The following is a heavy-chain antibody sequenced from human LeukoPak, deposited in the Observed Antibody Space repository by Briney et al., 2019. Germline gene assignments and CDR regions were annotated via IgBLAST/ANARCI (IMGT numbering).Heavy chain of an antibody. CDR1: GYSFTSYW. J-gene: IGHJ6*02. CDR2: IYPGDSDT. D-gene: IGHD4-11*01. CDR3: ASHTPDYTNSSFYYYYGMDV. V-gene: IGHV5-51*01. Sequence: GESLKISCKGSGYSFTSYWIGWVRQMPGKGLEWMGIIYPGDSDTRYSPSFQGQVTISADKSISTAYLQWSSLKASDTAIYYCASHTPDYTNSSFYYYYGMDVWGQGTTVTISS.